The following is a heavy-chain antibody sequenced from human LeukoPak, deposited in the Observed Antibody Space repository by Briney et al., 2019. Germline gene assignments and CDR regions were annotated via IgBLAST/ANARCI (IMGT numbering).Heavy chain of an antibody. CDR3: ARTRGARNLYGMDV. CDR2: IYYSGST. D-gene: IGHD1-14*01. V-gene: IGHV4-61*05. J-gene: IGHJ6*02. Sequence: KPSETLSLTCTVSGGSISSSSYYWGWIRQPPGKGLEWIGYIYYSGSTNYNPSLKSRVTISVDTSKNQFSLKLSSVTAADTAVYYCARTRGARNLYGMDVWGQGTTVTVSS. CDR1: GGSISSSSYY.